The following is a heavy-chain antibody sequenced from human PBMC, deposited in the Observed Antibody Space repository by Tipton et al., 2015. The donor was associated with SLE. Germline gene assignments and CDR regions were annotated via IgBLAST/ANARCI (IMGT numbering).Heavy chain of an antibody. CDR2: IYYSGNT. V-gene: IGHV4-31*02. Sequence: LRLSCTVSGGSISSGAYCWSWIRQHPGKGLEWIGYIYYSGNTYYNPSLKSRVIMSVDTSKNQFSLKLSSVTAADTAVYYCARANNWKGPLSFDYWGQGTLVTVSS. CDR1: GGSISSGAYC. J-gene: IGHJ4*02. CDR3: ARANNWKGPLSFDY. D-gene: IGHD1-20*01.